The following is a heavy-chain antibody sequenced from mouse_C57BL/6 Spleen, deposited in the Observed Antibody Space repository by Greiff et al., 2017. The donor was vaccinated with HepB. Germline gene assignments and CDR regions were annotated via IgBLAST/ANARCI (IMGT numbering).Heavy chain of an antibody. CDR2: IYPGSGST. D-gene: IGHD1-1*01. CDR3: ASLAGYYYGSSYDFDY. CDR1: GYTFTSYW. Sequence: QVQLQQPGAELVKPGASVKMSCKASGYTFTSYWITWVKQRPGQGLEWIGDIYPGSGSTNYNEKFKSKATLTVDTSSSTAYMQLSSLTSEDSAVYYCASLAGYYYGSSYDFDYWGQGTTLTVSS. V-gene: IGHV1-55*01. J-gene: IGHJ2*01.